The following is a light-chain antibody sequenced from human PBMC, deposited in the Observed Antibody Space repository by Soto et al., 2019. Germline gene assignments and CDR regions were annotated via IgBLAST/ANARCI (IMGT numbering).Light chain of an antibody. V-gene: IGKV3-11*01. CDR2: DAS. J-gene: IGKJ1*01. CDR3: QQRSNWT. CDR1: QSVGSY. Sequence: EIVLTQSPATLSLSPGERATLSCRASQSVGSYLAWYQQKPGQAPRLLIYDASNRATGIPARFSGSGSGTDFTLTISCLEPEDFAVYYCQQRSNWTFGQVTKVEIK.